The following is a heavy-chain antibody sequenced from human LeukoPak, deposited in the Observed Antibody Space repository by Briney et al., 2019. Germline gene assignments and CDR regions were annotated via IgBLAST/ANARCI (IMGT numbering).Heavy chain of an antibody. J-gene: IGHJ3*02. CDR1: GFTFRSYS. CDR3: ARAWTVRVDLDAFDI. Sequence: GGSLRLSCAASGFTFRSYSMNWVRQAPGKGLEWVSSISSSSSYIYYADSVKGRFTISRDNAKNSLYLQMNSLRAEDTAVYYCARAWTVRVDLDAFDIWGQGTMVTVSS. CDR2: ISSSSSYI. D-gene: IGHD1-1*01. V-gene: IGHV3-21*01.